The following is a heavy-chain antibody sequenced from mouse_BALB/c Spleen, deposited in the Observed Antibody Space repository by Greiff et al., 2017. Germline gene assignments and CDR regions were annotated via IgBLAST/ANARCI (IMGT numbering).Heavy chain of an antibody. J-gene: IGHJ2*01. CDR2: IDPANGNT. CDR3: AYYYGSSFDY. Sequence: VQLKESGAELVKPGASVKLSCTASGFNIKDTYMHWVKQRPEQGLEWIGRIDPANGNTKYDPKFQGKATITADTSSNTAYLQLSSLTSEDTAVYYCAYYYGSSFDYWGQGTTLTVSS. D-gene: IGHD1-1*01. CDR1: GFNIKDTY. V-gene: IGHV14-3*02.